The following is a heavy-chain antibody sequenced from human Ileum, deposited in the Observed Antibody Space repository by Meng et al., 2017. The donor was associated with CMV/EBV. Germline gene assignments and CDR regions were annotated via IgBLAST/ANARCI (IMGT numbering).Heavy chain of an antibody. V-gene: IGHV3-7*01. CDR3: AKAPDGSGSRYYFDS. J-gene: IGHJ4*02. Sequence: GESLKISCVGSGFTFNNDWMTWVRQGPGKGLEWVANINQDGSEKYYVEAVKGRFTVSRDNAKNSLYLQMNSLRAEDTAEYYCAKAPDGSGSRYYFDSWGQGTLVTVSS. CDR2: INQDGSEK. CDR1: GFTFNNDW. D-gene: IGHD3-10*01.